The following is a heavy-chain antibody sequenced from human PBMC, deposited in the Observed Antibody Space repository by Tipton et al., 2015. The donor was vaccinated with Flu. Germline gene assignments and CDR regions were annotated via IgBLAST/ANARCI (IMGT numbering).Heavy chain of an antibody. CDR2: INHSGNT. CDR1: GGSFSGYY. J-gene: IGHJ4*02. CDR3: ARRPSGAVVAYYFEY. V-gene: IGHV4-34*01. Sequence: TLSLTCAVYGGSFSGYYWSWIRQSPGKGLEWIGEINHSGNTNYNPSLKSRVTISVDTSKNQFSLRVKSVTAADTAVYYCARRPSGAVVAYYFEYWAREPWSPSPQ. D-gene: IGHD2-15*01.